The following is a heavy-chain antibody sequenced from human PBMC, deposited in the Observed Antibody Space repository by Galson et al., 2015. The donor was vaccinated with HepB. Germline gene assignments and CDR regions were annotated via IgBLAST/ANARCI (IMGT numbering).Heavy chain of an antibody. Sequence: SLRLSCAASGFTFSSYGMHWVRQAPGKGLEWVAFIRYDGSNKYYADSVKGRFTISRDNSKNTLYLQMNSLRAEDTAVYYCAKDYPPTHGYSYGSGYWGQGTLVTVSS. CDR1: GFTFSSYG. D-gene: IGHD5-18*01. V-gene: IGHV3-30*02. J-gene: IGHJ4*02. CDR3: AKDYPPTHGYSYGSGY. CDR2: IRYDGSNK.